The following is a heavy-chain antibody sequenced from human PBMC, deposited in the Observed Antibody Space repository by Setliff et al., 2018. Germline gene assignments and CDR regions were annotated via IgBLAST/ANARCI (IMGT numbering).Heavy chain of an antibody. Sequence: GASVKVSCKASGYTFTNYAINWVRQAPGQGLEWVGWISAYSGNTYYAQKFQGRVTMTTDTSTATAYLELRSLRSDDTAVYYCSRLVRYCTRTSCRRASGEDYWGQGTLVTVSS. CDR1: GYTFTNYA. D-gene: IGHD2-2*01. CDR2: ISAYSGNT. V-gene: IGHV1-18*01. CDR3: SRLVRYCTRTSCRRASGEDY. J-gene: IGHJ4*02.